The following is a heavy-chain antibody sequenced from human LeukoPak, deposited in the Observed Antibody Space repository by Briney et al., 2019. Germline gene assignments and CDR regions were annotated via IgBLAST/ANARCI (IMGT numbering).Heavy chain of an antibody. CDR3: ARGPIVGATNDY. CDR2: ISYDGSNK. J-gene: IGHJ4*02. CDR1: GFTFSSYA. Sequence: GGSLRLSCAASGFTFSSYAMHWVRQAPGKGLEWVAVISYDGSNKYYADSVKGRFTISRDNSKNTLYLQMNSLRPEDTAVYYCARGPIVGATNDYWGQGTLVTVSS. D-gene: IGHD1-26*01. V-gene: IGHV3-30*14.